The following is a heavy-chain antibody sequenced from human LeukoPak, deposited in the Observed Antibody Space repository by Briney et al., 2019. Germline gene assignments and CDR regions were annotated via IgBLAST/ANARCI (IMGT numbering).Heavy chain of an antibody. V-gene: IGHV4-39*02. CDR3: VRDYSNFVQGD. D-gene: IGHD4-11*01. CDR1: GDSISSSHYY. Sequence: SEALSLTCTVSGDSISSSHYYWGWIRQSPGKGLEWIGSIYSGGETHYNPSLNSRVTIFLDTSKNRFSLNLISVTATDTAVYYCVRDYSNFVQGDWGQGTLVTVSS. CDR2: IYSGGET. J-gene: IGHJ4*02.